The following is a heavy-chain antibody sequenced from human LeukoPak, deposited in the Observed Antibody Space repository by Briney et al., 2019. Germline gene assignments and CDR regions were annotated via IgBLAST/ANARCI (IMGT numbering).Heavy chain of an antibody. CDR1: GFTFSSYA. J-gene: IGHJ4*02. V-gene: IGHV3-30-3*01. CDR2: ISYDGSNK. Sequence: PGGSLRLSCAASGFTFSSYAMHWVRQAPGKGLEWVAVISYDGSNKYYADSVKGRFTISRDNSKNALYLQMNSLRAEDTAVYYCARDTGPPDYWGQGTLVTVSS. D-gene: IGHD4-11*01. CDR3: ARDTGPPDY.